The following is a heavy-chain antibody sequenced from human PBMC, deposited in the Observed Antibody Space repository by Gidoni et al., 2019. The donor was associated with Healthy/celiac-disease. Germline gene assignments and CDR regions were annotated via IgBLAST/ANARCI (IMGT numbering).Heavy chain of an antibody. CDR3: AKERSHYYDSSGYYSDAFDI. D-gene: IGHD3-22*01. V-gene: IGHV3-23*01. J-gene: IGHJ3*02. CDR2: ISGSSGST. Sequence: EVQLLESGGGLAQPGGSLRLSCSASGFTFRSYAMSWVRQAPGKGLEWVSAISGSSGSTYYADSGKGRFTISRDNSKNTLYLKMNSLRAEGTAVYYCAKERSHYYDSSGYYSDAFDIWGQGTMVTVSS. CDR1: GFTFRSYA.